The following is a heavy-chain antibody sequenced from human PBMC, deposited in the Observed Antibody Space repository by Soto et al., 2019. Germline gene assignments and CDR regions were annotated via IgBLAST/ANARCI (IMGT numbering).Heavy chain of an antibody. CDR3: VVAAADYDNMDV. CDR1: GYSFSNYW. D-gene: IGHD6-13*01. V-gene: IGHV5-51*01. Sequence: PGESLKISCKGSGYSFSNYWIGWVRQMPGKGLEWTGIIYPTDSDTTYSPSFQGQVTISVDKSINTAYLQWSSLKASDTAVYYCVVAAADYDNMDVWGQETTVTVSS. CDR2: IYPTDSDT. J-gene: IGHJ6*01.